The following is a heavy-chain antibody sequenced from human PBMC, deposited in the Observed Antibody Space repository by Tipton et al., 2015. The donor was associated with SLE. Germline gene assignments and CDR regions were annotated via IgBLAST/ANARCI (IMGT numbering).Heavy chain of an antibody. V-gene: IGHV4-4*08. CDR3: ARGLAMVRGDSMDY. J-gene: IGHJ4*02. CDR2: IYSSGST. D-gene: IGHD3-10*01. CDR1: GGSISSYY. Sequence: TLSLTCTVSGGSISSYYWSWIRQPPWKGLAWIGYIYSSGSTNYNPSHKSRVTISVDTSKNQFSLKLSSVTAADTAVYYCARGLAMVRGDSMDYWGQGTLVTVSS.